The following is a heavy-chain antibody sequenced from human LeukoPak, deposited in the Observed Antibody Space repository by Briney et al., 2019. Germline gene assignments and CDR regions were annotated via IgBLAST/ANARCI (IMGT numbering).Heavy chain of an antibody. CDR1: GFTFSSYG. CDR2: IYSGGST. V-gene: IGHV3-53*01. Sequence: PGRSLRLSCAASGFTFSSYGMHWVRQAPGKGLEWVSVIYSGGSTYYADSVKGRFTISRDNSKNTLYLQMNSLRAEDTALYYCARRQYSSSWYGMDVWGKGTTVTVSS. D-gene: IGHD6-13*01. J-gene: IGHJ6*04. CDR3: ARRQYSSSWYGMDV.